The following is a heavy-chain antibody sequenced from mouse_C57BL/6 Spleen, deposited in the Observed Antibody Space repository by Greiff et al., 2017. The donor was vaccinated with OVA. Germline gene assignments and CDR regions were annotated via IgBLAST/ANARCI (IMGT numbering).Heavy chain of an antibody. CDR2: IDPETGGP. V-gene: IGHV1-15*01. D-gene: IGHD1-1*01. CDR1: GYTFTDYE. J-gene: IGHJ2*01. Sequence: QVQLQQSGAELVRPGASVTLSCKASGYTFTDYEMHWVKQTPVHGLEWIGAIDPETGGPAYNQKFKGKAILTADKSSSTAYRELRSLTSEDSAVYYCTREDGSSPYYFDYWGQGTTLTVSS. CDR3: TREDGSSPYYFDY.